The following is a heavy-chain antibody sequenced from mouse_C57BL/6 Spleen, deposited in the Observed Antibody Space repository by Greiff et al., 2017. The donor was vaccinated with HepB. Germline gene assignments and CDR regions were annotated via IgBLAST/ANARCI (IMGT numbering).Heavy chain of an antibody. CDR2: IHPNSGST. J-gene: IGHJ3*01. CDR3: ARVYDYDAPWFAY. D-gene: IGHD2-4*01. V-gene: IGHV1-64*01. CDR1: GYTFTSYW. Sequence: QVQLQQSGAELVKPGASVKLSCKASGYTFTSYWMHWVKQRPGQGLEWIGMIHPNSGSTNYNEKFKSKATLTVDKSSSTAYMQLSSLTSEDSAVYYCARVYDYDAPWFAYWGQGTLVTVSA.